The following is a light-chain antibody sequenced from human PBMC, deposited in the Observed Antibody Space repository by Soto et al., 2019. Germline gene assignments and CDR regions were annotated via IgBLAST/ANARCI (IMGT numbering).Light chain of an antibody. V-gene: IGLV2-8*01. CDR1: SSDVGGYNY. CDR2: EVS. Sequence: QSALTQPPSASGSPGQSVTISCTGTSSDVGGYNYVSWYQQHPGKAPKLMIYEVSKRPSGVPDRFSGSKSGNTASLTVSGLQAEDEADYYCSSYAGSNSWGVFGGGTKLTVL. J-gene: IGLJ3*02. CDR3: SSYAGSNSWGV.